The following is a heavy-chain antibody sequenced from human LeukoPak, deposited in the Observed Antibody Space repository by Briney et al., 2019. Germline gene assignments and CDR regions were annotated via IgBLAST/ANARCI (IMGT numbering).Heavy chain of an antibody. V-gene: IGHV4-4*07. CDR2: IYTSGST. Sequence: SETLSLTCTVSGGSISSYYWSWIRQPAGKGLEWIGRIYTSGSTNYNPSLKSRVTMSVDTSKNHFSLKLSSVTAADTAVYYCARDAHYYDSSYFYYWGQGTLVTVSS. CDR3: ARDAHYYDSSYFYY. J-gene: IGHJ4*02. D-gene: IGHD3-22*01. CDR1: GGSISSYY.